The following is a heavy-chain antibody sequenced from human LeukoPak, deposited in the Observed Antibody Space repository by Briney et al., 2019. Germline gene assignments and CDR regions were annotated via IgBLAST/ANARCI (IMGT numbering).Heavy chain of an antibody. D-gene: IGHD3-9*01. V-gene: IGHV3-7*04. CDR3: ARENYDILTYFGTGMDV. J-gene: IGHJ6*02. Sequence: GGSLRLSCAASGFTFNNYWMSWVREAPGKGVEWVANIKQDGSEKYFADSLKGRFTISRDNAKNSLYLQMNSLRADDTAVYYCARENYDILTYFGTGMDVWGQGTTVTVSS. CDR1: GFTFNNYW. CDR2: IKQDGSEK.